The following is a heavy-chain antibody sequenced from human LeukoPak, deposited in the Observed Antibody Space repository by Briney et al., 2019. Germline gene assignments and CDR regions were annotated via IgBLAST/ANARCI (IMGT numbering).Heavy chain of an antibody. CDR3: ARDLGGSGRYNWFDP. J-gene: IGHJ5*02. CDR2: ISGSGSTI. D-gene: IGHD3-10*01. CDR1: GFTLSDYY. V-gene: IGHV3-11*01. Sequence: PGGSLRLSCAASGFTLSDYYMSWIRQAPGKGLEWVSYISGSGSTIYYADSVKGRFTISRDNAKNSLYLQMNSLRAEDTAVYYCARDLGGSGRYNWFDPWGQGTLVTVSS.